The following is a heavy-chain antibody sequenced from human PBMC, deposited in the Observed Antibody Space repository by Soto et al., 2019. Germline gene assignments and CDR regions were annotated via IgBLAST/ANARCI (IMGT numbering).Heavy chain of an antibody. D-gene: IGHD2-15*01. CDR3: ARGIVVVVAAVNGMDV. Sequence: HPGGSLRLSCAASGFTFSSYAMHWVRQAPGKGLEWVAVISYDGSNKYYADSVKGRFTISRDNSKNTLYLQMNSLRAEDTAVYYCARGIVVVVAAVNGMDVWGQGTTVTVSS. CDR2: ISYDGSNK. V-gene: IGHV3-30-3*01. J-gene: IGHJ6*02. CDR1: GFTFSSYA.